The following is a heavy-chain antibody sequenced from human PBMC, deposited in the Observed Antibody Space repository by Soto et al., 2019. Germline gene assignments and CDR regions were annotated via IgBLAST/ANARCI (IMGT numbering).Heavy chain of an antibody. Sequence: SVKVSCKASGGTFSSYAISWVRQAPGQGLEWMGGIIPIFGTANYAQKFQGRVMITADESTSTAYMELSSLRSEDTAVYYCARKNTVTTYINYYGMDVWGQGTTVTVSS. CDR3: ARKNTVTTYINYYGMDV. CDR1: GGTFSSYA. CDR2: IIPIFGTA. V-gene: IGHV1-69*13. D-gene: IGHD4-17*01. J-gene: IGHJ6*02.